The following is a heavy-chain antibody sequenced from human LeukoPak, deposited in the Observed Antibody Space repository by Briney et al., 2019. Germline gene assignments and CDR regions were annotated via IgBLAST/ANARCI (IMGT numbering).Heavy chain of an antibody. D-gene: IGHD6-19*01. Sequence: GGSLRLSCAASGFTFSSYEMSWVRQAPGKGLEWVSYISSSGSTIYYADSVKGRFTISRDNAKNSLYLQMNSLRAEDTAVYYCAAYISGWYPIDYWGQGTLVTVSS. V-gene: IGHV3-48*03. J-gene: IGHJ4*02. CDR3: AAYISGWYPIDY. CDR1: GFTFSSYE. CDR2: ISSSGSTI.